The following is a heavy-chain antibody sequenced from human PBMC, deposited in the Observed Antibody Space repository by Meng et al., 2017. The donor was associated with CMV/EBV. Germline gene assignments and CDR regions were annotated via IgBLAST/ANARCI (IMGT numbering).Heavy chain of an antibody. CDR1: GFTFSSYA. V-gene: IGHV3-30*04. CDR2: ISYDGSNK. D-gene: IGHD1-7*01. J-gene: IGHJ3*02. Sequence: GESLKISCVASGFTFSSYAMHWVRQAPGKGLEWVAVISYDGSNKYYADSVKGRFTISRDNSKNTLYLQMNSLRAEDTAVYYCAREFFNWNYSVVAFDIWGQGTMVTVSS. CDR3: AREFFNWNYSVVAFDI.